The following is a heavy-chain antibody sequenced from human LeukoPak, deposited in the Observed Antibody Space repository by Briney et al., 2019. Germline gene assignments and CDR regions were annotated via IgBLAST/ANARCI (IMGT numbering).Heavy chain of an antibody. CDR3: TTEYFYGLFVYYFDY. CDR2: IIPIFGTA. J-gene: IGHJ4*02. V-gene: IGHV1-69*01. CDR1: GGTFSSYA. Sequence: SVKVSCKASGGTFSSYAISWVRQAPGQGLEWMGGIIPIFGTANYAQKFQGRVTITADESTSTAYMELSSLRSEDTAVYYCTTEYFYGLFVYYFDYWGQGTLVTVSS. D-gene: IGHD3-9*01.